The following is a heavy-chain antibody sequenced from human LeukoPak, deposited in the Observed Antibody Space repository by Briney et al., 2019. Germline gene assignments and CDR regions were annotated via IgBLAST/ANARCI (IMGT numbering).Heavy chain of an antibody. D-gene: IGHD3-16*01. Sequence: GGSLRLSCAASGFTFSSYAMSWVRQAPGKGLEWVSSINVIGGSTYYADSVRGRFTISRDNSKNTLYLQMNSLRAEDTAVYYCAAAYFGMDQYYYGMDVWGQGTTVTVSS. CDR1: GFTFSSYA. V-gene: IGHV3-23*01. CDR2: INVIGGST. J-gene: IGHJ6*02. CDR3: AAAYFGMDQYYYGMDV.